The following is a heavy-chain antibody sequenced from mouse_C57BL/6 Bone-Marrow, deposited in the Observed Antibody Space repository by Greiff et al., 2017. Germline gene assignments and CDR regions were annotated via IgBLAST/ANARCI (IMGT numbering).Heavy chain of an antibody. CDR2: ISAGGSYT. D-gene: IGHD1-1*01. J-gene: IGHJ4*01. CDR3: ARSAAVGYAMDY. V-gene: IGHV5-4*01. Sequence: DVHLVESGGGLVKPGGSLKLSCAASGFTFSSYAMSWVRQTPEKRLEWVATISAGGSYTYYPDNVKGRFTISRDNAKNNLYLQMSHLKSEDTAMYYCARSAAVGYAMDYWGQGTSVTVSS. CDR1: GFTFSSYA.